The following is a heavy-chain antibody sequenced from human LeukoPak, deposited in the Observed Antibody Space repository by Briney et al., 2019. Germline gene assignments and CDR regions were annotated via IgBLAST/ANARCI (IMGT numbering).Heavy chain of an antibody. Sequence: GGSLRLSCAASGFTFSTYAMSWVRQAPGTGLEWVSLISGNGAYTYYADSVKGRFTISRDNSKNTLYLQMNSLRAEDTAVYYCAKVRVGAFDIWGQGTMVTVSS. CDR2: ISGNGAYT. J-gene: IGHJ3*02. CDR3: AKVRVGAFDI. V-gene: IGHV3-23*01. D-gene: IGHD3-10*01. CDR1: GFTFSTYA.